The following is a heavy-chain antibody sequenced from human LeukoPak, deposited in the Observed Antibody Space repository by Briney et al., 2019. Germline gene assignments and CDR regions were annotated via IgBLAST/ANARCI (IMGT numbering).Heavy chain of an antibody. CDR2: IKRKTDGETK. CDR3: TTSLGGPFDV. V-gene: IGHV3-15*01. CDR1: GFNFSNAW. D-gene: IGHD1-26*01. J-gene: IGHJ3*01. Sequence: PGGSLRLSCATSGFNFSNAWMSWVRQAPGKGLEWVGQIKRKTDGETKEYAGPVKGRFTISRDDSQNVAYLQMNSLRADDTAVYSRTTSLGGPFDVWGQGTMVTVSS.